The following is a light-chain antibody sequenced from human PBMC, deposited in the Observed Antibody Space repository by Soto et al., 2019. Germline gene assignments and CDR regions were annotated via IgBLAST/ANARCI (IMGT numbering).Light chain of an antibody. Sequence: SAVTQPGTVCGSRGQSITISCTGTSSDVGGYNYVSWYQQHPGKAPKLMIYDVSNRPSGVSNRFSGSKSGNTASLTISGLQAEDEADYYCSSYTSSSTLGYVFGTGTKVTVL. J-gene: IGLJ1*01. V-gene: IGLV2-14*01. CDR1: SSDVGGYNY. CDR3: SSYTSSSTLGYV. CDR2: DVS.